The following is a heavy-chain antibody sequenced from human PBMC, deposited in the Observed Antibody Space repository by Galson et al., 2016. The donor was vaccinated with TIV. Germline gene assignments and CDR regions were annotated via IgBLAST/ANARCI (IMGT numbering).Heavy chain of an antibody. J-gene: IGHJ4*02. D-gene: IGHD7-27*01. CDR1: GFTFSRFG. CDR3: AKDRDLYPPFMGTFDH. Sequence: SLRLSCAASGFTFSRFGMHWVRQAPGKGLEWVAVISYDGSNKYYADSVKGRLTISRDNSKNMLYLQMNSLRAEDTAVYYCAKDRDLYPPFMGTFDHWGQGTMVTVSS. V-gene: IGHV3-30*18. CDR2: ISYDGSNK.